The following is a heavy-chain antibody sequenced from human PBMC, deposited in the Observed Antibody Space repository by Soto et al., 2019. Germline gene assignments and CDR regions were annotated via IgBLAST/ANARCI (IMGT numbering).Heavy chain of an antibody. CDR1: GGTFSSYA. V-gene: IGHV1-69*01. Sequence: QVQLVQSGAEVKKPGSSVQVSCKASGGTFSSYAISWVRQAPGQGLEWMGGIIPIFGTANYAQKFQGRVTITADESTSTAYMELSSLRSEDTAVYYCAIGYSSSAGQLKSYYFDYWGQGTLVTVSS. CDR2: IIPIFGTA. J-gene: IGHJ4*02. D-gene: IGHD6-13*01. CDR3: AIGYSSSAGQLKSYYFDY.